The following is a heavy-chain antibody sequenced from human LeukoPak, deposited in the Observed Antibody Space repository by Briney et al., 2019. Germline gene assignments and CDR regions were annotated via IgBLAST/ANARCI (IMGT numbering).Heavy chain of an antibody. Sequence: SETLSLTRTVSGGSISNYYWSWVRQPPGKGLEWIGYIYYSGNTNYNPSLKSRVTISVDTSKNQFSLRLSSVTAADTAVYYCASHYFDDAFDIWGRGTMVTVSS. CDR2: IYYSGNT. V-gene: IGHV4-59*08. J-gene: IGHJ3*02. D-gene: IGHD3-10*01. CDR3: ASHYFDDAFDI. CDR1: GGSISNYY.